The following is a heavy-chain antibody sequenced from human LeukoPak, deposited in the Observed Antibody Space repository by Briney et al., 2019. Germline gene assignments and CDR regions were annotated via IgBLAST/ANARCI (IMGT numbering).Heavy chain of an antibody. CDR1: GVSISSSGYF. V-gene: IGHV4-39*01. D-gene: IGHD3-22*01. Sequence: SETLSLTCTVSGVSISSSGYFWGWIRQSPGKGLEWIGSVSHNGATYYNPSLKSRVTTSVDTSRNQFSLELRSATAADTAVYYCARHIMIVVTEYHFDDWGQGTTVTVSS. J-gene: IGHJ4*03. CDR3: ARHIMIVVTEYHFDD. CDR2: VSHNGAT.